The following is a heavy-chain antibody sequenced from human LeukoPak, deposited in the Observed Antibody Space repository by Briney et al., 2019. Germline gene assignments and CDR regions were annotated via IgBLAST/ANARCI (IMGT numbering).Heavy chain of an antibody. Sequence: PSETLSLTCAVYGGSFSGYYWSWIRQPPGKGLEWIGEINHSGSTNYNPSLKSRVTISVDTSKNQFSLKLSSVTAADTAVYYCARERVVGATSHFDYRGQGTLVTVSS. D-gene: IGHD1-26*01. CDR3: ARERVVGATSHFDY. CDR1: GGSFSGYY. V-gene: IGHV4-34*01. CDR2: INHSGST. J-gene: IGHJ4*02.